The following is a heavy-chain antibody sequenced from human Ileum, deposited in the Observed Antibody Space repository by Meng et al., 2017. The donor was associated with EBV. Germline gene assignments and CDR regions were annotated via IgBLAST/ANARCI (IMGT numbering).Heavy chain of an antibody. J-gene: IGHJ4*02. CDR3: ARDGYSSSSD. CDR2: IYNSGST. D-gene: IGHD6-13*01. Sequence: QVTLQESGPGLVKLSETLSLTCSVSGGSVSSGGNYWSWIRQPPGKGLEWIGYIYNSGSTNYNPSLKSRVTISVDTSKNQFSLKLSSVTAADTAVYYCARDGYSSSSDWGQGTLVTVSS. V-gene: IGHV4-61*08. CDR1: GGSVSSGGNY.